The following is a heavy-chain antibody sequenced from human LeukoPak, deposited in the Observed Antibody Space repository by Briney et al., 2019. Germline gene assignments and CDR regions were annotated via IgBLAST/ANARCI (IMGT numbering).Heavy chain of an antibody. CDR3: AKQTRATTAPDY. V-gene: IGHV3-23*01. J-gene: IGHJ4*02. CDR1: GFSFSTYA. Sequence: GGSLRLSCAASGFSFSTYAMSWVRQAPGKGLEWVSTISGSGDNTYYADSLKGRFTISRDSSKNTLYLQMNSLRAEDTAVYYCAKQTRATTAPDYWGQGTLVTVSS. CDR2: ISGSGDNT. D-gene: IGHD1-1*01.